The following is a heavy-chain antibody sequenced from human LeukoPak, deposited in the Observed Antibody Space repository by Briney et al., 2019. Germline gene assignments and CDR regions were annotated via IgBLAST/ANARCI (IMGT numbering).Heavy chain of an antibody. V-gene: IGHV3-66*01. CDR1: GFTVSSNY. D-gene: IGHD2-2*01. CDR2: IYSGGST. CDR3: ARDPGDIVVVPAAIGAFDI. J-gene: IGHJ3*02. Sequence: GGSLRLSCAASGFTVSSNYMSWVRQAPGKGLEWVSVIYSGGSTYYADSVKGRFTISRDNSKNTLYLQMNSLRAEDTAVYYCARDPGDIVVVPAAIGAFDIWGQGTMVTSLQ.